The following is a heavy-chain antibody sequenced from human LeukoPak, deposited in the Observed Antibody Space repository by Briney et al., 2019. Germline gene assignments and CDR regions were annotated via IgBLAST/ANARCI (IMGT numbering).Heavy chain of an antibody. J-gene: IGHJ5*02. CDR1: GFTFSSYA. D-gene: IGHD3-3*01. Sequence: PGGSLRLSCAASGFTFSSYAMSWVRQAPGKGLEWVSAISGSGGSTYYADSVKGRFTISRDNSKNTLYLQMNSLRAEDTAVYHCAKGAITIFGVALYNWFDPWGQGTLVTVSS. CDR2: ISGSGGST. V-gene: IGHV3-23*01. CDR3: AKGAITIFGVALYNWFDP.